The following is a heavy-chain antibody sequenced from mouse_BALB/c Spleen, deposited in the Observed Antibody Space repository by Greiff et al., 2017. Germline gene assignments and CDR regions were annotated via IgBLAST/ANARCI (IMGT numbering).Heavy chain of an antibody. V-gene: IGHV1-31*01. J-gene: IGHJ1*01. CDR1: GYSFTGYY. CDR3: ARWGSRRYFDV. Sequence: VQLQQSGPELVKPGASVKISCKASGYSFTGYYMHWVKQSHVKSLEWIGRINPYNGATSYNQNFKDKASLTVDKSSSTAYMELHSLTSEDSAVYYCARWGSRRYFDVWGAGTTVTVSS. CDR2: INPYNGAT.